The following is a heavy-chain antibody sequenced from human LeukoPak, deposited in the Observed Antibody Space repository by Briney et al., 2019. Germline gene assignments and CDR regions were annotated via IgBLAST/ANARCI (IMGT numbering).Heavy chain of an antibody. Sequence: SETLSLTCAVYGGSFSGYYWSWIRQPPGKGLEWIGYIYYSGSTNYNPSLKSRVTISVDTSKNRFSLKLSSVTAADTAVYYCASGNPGYADAFDIWGQGTMVTVSS. CDR3: ASGNPGYADAFDI. CDR1: GGSFSGYY. J-gene: IGHJ3*02. CDR2: IYYSGST. V-gene: IGHV4-59*08. D-gene: IGHD1-1*01.